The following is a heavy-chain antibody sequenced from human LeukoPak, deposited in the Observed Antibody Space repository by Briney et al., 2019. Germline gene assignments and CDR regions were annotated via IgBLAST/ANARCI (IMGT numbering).Heavy chain of an antibody. CDR3: ARARDVVVVPAAPDP. D-gene: IGHD2-2*01. Sequence: GGSLRLSCAASGFTFSSYAMHWVRQAPGKGLEWVAVISYDGSNKYYADSVKGRFTISRDNSKNTLYLQMNSLRAEDTAVYYCARARDVVVVPAAPDPWGQGTLVTVSS. J-gene: IGHJ5*02. V-gene: IGHV3-30-3*01. CDR2: ISYDGSNK. CDR1: GFTFSSYA.